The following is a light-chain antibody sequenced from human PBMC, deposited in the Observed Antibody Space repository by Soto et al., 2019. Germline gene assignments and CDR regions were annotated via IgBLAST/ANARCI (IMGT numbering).Light chain of an antibody. V-gene: IGKV1-5*03. J-gene: IGKJ4*01. CDR1: QSISTW. Sequence: DIQMTQSPSTLSASVGDRGTITCRASQSISTWLAWHQQKPGKAPNLLIYRASTLESGVPPRFSGSGSGTEFTLTISSLEPDDFATYYCQQYKTYSSFGGGTKVDIK. CDR3: QQYKTYSS. CDR2: RAS.